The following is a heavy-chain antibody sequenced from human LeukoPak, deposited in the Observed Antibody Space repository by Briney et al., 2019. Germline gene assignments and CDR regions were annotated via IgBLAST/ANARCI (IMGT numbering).Heavy chain of an antibody. Sequence: GSLRLSCAASGFTFSSYAMSWVRQPPGKGLEWIGEINHSGSTNYNPSLKSRVTISVDASKNQFSLKLSSVTAADTAVYYCASKPHGGSNWFDPWGQGTLVTVSS. V-gene: IGHV4-34*01. D-gene: IGHD2-15*01. CDR1: GFTFSSYA. CDR3: ASKPHGGSNWFDP. CDR2: INHSGST. J-gene: IGHJ5*02.